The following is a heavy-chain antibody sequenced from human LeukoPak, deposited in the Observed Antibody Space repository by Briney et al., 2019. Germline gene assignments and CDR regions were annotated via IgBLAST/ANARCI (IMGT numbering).Heavy chain of an antibody. Sequence: PSETLSLTRAVYGGSFSGYYWSWIRQPPGKGLEWIGEINHSGSTNYNPSLKSRVTISVDTSKNQFSLKLSSVTAADTAEYYCASRYYYDSSGYYTILFDYFDYWGQGTLVTVSS. D-gene: IGHD3-22*01. CDR3: ASRYYYDSSGYYTILFDYFDY. CDR1: GGSFSGYY. CDR2: INHSGST. V-gene: IGHV4-34*01. J-gene: IGHJ4*02.